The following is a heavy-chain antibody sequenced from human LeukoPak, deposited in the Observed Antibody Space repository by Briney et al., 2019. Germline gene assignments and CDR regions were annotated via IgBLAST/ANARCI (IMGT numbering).Heavy chain of an antibody. CDR3: ARVQSAMVTTDY. CDR2: ISYSGST. V-gene: IGHV4-30-4*01. CDR1: GGSISSGDYY. J-gene: IGHJ4*02. Sequence: SETLSLTCTVSGGSISSGDYYWSWIRQPPGKGLEWIGYISYSGSTYYSPSLKSRVTISVDTSKNQFSLKLNSMTAADTAVYYCARVQSAMVTTDYWGQGTLVTVSS. D-gene: IGHD5-18*01.